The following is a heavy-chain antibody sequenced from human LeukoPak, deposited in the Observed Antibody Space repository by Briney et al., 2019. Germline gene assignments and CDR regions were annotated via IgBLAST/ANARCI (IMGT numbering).Heavy chain of an antibody. Sequence: GGSLRLSCAASGFSFSAYGVHWVRQAPGKGLEWVAVIWYDGSSKDYADSVKGRFTMSRDNAKKSLYLQMSSLRAEDTAVYYCARTNYDFWSGHNWFDPWGQGTLVTVSS. D-gene: IGHD3-3*01. CDR1: GFSFSAYG. CDR2: IWYDGSSK. V-gene: IGHV3-33*01. J-gene: IGHJ5*02. CDR3: ARTNYDFWSGHNWFDP.